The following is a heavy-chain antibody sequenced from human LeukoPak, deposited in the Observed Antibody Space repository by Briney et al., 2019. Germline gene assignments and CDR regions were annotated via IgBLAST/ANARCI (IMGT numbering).Heavy chain of an antibody. CDR2: IRNKANGYAT. CDR1: GFTFGGSG. V-gene: IGHV3-73*01. CDR3: TRPSSRFCSRTSCYWDS. Sequence: GGSLRLSCVTSGFTFGGSGMHWVRQASGKGLEWVGHIRNKANGYATAYAASVRDRFTISRDDSKNTAFLQMNSLKTEDTAMYYCTRPSSRFCSRTSCYWDSWGQGTLVTVS. D-gene: IGHD2-2*01. J-gene: IGHJ4*02.